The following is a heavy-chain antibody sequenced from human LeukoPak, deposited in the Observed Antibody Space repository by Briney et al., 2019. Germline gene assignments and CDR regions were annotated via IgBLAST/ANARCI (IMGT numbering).Heavy chain of an antibody. CDR3: PLELGEGFDY. CDR1: GFTLSTYS. CDR2: ISSSSLYI. Sequence: GGSLRLSCAASGFTLSTYSLNWVRQAPGKGLEWVSSISSSSLYIYYADSVKGRFTISRDNAKNSLFLQMNSLRAEDTAVYYCPLELGEGFDYWGQGTLVTVSS. V-gene: IGHV3-21*01. J-gene: IGHJ4*02. D-gene: IGHD1-7*01.